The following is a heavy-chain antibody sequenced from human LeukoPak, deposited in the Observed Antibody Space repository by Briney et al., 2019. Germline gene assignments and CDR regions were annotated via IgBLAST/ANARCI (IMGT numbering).Heavy chain of an antibody. CDR2: ITLSSTTK. Sequence: GGSLRLSCAASGFTFSNYNMNWVRRAPGKGLEWVSYITLSSTTKYYADSVKGRFTISRDNAKNSLYLHMSSLRAEDTAVYYCARGGRQKGPYLDVWGKGTTVTVSS. V-gene: IGHV3-48*01. CDR1: GFTFSNYN. CDR3: ARGGRQKGPYLDV. J-gene: IGHJ6*03.